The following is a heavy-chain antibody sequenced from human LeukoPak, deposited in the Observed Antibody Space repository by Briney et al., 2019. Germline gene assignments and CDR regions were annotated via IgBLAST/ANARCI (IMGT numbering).Heavy chain of an antibody. J-gene: IGHJ4*02. Sequence: SETLSLTCTVSSASIRSYYWSWIRQPPGKGLEWIGYIYNSGSTNYNPSLKSRVTISVDTSKNQFSLKVSSVTAADTAVYYCARRLGGTSTGFDYWGQGTLVTVSS. CDR3: ARRLGGTSTGFDY. V-gene: IGHV4-59*08. CDR1: SASIRSYY. CDR2: IYNSGST. D-gene: IGHD2-2*01.